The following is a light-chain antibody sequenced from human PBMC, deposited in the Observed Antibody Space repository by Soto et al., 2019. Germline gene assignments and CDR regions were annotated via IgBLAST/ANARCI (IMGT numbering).Light chain of an antibody. CDR3: QQSYRTPPT. Sequence: DIQMTQSPSSLSASVGDRVTITCRASQSITNNLNWYQQKPGKAPKLLIYAASSLQSGVSSRFSGSGSGTDFTLTISSLQPEDIATYYCQQSYRTPPTFGQGTKLEIK. V-gene: IGKV1-39*01. J-gene: IGKJ2*01. CDR1: QSITNN. CDR2: AAS.